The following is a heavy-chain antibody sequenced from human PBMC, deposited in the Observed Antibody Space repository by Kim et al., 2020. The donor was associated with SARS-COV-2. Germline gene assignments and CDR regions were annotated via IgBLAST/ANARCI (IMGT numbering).Heavy chain of an antibody. V-gene: IGHV1-2*06. CDR1: GYTFTGYY. J-gene: IGHJ5*02. D-gene: IGHD1-26*01. Sequence: ASVKVSCKASGYTFTGYYMHWVRQAPGQGLEWMGRINPNSGGTNYAQKFQGRVTMTRDTSISTAYMELSRLRSDDTAVYYCARDRAYSGSYPGWFDPWGQGTLGTVAA. CDR2: INPNSGGT. CDR3: ARDRAYSGSYPGWFDP.